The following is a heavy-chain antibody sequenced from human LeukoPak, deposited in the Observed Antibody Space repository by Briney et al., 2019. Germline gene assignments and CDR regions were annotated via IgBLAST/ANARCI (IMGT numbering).Heavy chain of an antibody. J-gene: IGHJ6*03. CDR2: ISSNGGST. V-gene: IGHV3-64*01. CDR1: GFTFSSYA. D-gene: IGHD5-18*01. CDR3: ARDAGSHLFDVDTAMVYYYYYYMDV. Sequence: PGGSLRLSCAASGFTFSSYAMHWVRQAPGKGLEYVSAISSNGGSTYYANSVKGRFTISRDNSKNTLYLQMGSLRAEDMAVHYCARDAGSHLFDVDTAMVYYYYYYMDVWGKGTTVTVSS.